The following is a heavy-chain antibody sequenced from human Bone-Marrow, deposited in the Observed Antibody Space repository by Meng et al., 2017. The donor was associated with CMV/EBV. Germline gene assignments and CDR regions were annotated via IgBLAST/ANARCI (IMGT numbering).Heavy chain of an antibody. CDR3: AKALRYSNSSPLFDD. J-gene: IGHJ4*02. CDR1: GFTFSSYD. V-gene: IGHV3-13*03. Sequence: GGSLRLSCAACGFTFSSYDMHWVRQATGKGLEWVSAIGTAGDTYYPGSVKGQFTISRENSKNTLYLQMNSLRAEDTAVYYCAKALRYSNSSPLFDDWGQGTLVTVSS. CDR2: IGTAGDT. D-gene: IGHD6-6*01.